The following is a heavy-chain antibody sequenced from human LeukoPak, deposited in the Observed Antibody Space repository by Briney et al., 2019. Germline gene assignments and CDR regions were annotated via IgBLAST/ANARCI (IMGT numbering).Heavy chain of an antibody. J-gene: IGHJ4*02. CDR3: ARDRFGSGRV. D-gene: IGHD3-10*01. CDR2: IYSGGNT. CDR1: GFTFSSYS. V-gene: IGHV3-66*01. Sequence: GGSLRLSCAASGFTFSSYSMNWVRQAPGKGLEWVSLIYSGGNTYYADSVKGRFTISRDNSKDTLYLQMNSLRAEDTAVYYCARDRFGSGRVWGQGTLVTVSS.